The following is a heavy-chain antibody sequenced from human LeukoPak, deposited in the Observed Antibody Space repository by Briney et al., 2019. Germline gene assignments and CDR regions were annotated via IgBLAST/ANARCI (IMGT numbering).Heavy chain of an antibody. V-gene: IGHV4-61*01. CDR1: GGSISSGSYY. D-gene: IGHD3-22*01. Sequence: PSETLSLTCTVSGGSISSGSYYWGWIRQPPGKGLEWIGYIYYSGSTNYNPSLKSRVTISVDTSKNQFSLKLSSVTAADTAVYYCARGGYYDSSGYYGAFDIWGQGTMVTVSS. J-gene: IGHJ3*02. CDR3: ARGGYYDSSGYYGAFDI. CDR2: IYYSGST.